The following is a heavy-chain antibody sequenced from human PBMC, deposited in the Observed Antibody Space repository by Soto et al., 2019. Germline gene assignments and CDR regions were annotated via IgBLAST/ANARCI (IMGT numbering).Heavy chain of an antibody. CDR2: ISAYNGNT. CDR3: ARVATVRGVMGHYYYMDV. D-gene: IGHD3-10*01. J-gene: IGHJ6*03. CDR1: GYTFTSYG. Sequence: GESLKISCNASGYTFTSYGISWVRQAPGQGLEWMGWISAYNGNTNYAQKLQGRVTMTTDTSTSTAYMELRSLRSDDTAVYYCARVATVRGVMGHYYYMDVWGKGTTVTVSS. V-gene: IGHV1-18*01.